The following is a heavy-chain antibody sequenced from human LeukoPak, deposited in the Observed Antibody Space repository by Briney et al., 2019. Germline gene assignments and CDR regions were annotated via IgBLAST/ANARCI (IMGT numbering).Heavy chain of an antibody. J-gene: IGHJ4*02. D-gene: IGHD5-12*01. Sequence: SETLSLTCAASGGSISSSNWWSWVRQPPGRGLEWIGEIYHSGSTNYNPSLKSRVTISLDKSKNQFSLKLTSVTAADTAVYYCAKYRGGSGYHFDYWGQGTLVTVSS. V-gene: IGHV4-4*02. CDR3: AKYRGGSGYHFDY. CDR1: GGSISSSNW. CDR2: IYHSGST.